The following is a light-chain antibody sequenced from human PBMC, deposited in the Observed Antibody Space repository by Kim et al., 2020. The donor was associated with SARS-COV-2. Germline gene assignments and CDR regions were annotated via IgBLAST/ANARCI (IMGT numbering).Light chain of an antibody. V-gene: IGKV1-39*01. Sequence: ASVGDKVTINCRASRTISRNVNWYQQKPGRAPNLLIYAASNLQSGVPSRFSGSGSGTDCTLTISGLQREDFATYYCQQSDTSPLTFGGGTKVDIK. J-gene: IGKJ4*01. CDR1: RTISRN. CDR3: QQSDTSPLT. CDR2: AAS.